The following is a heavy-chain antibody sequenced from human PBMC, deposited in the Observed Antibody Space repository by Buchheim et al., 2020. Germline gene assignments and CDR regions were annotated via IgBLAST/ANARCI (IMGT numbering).Heavy chain of an antibody. CDR2: IYWDDDK. J-gene: IGHJ4*02. V-gene: IGHV2-5*02. CDR1: GFSISTNGVG. CDR3: AQRPSSSAARGTFDY. D-gene: IGHD6-6*01. Sequence: QITLKESGPTLVKSTETLTVTCNLSGFSISTNGVGVGWIRQPPGKALEWLALIYWDDDKYYSSSLKSRLTITKGTSKNQVLLTMINMDPVDTGTYYCAQRPSSSAARGTFDYWGQGTL.